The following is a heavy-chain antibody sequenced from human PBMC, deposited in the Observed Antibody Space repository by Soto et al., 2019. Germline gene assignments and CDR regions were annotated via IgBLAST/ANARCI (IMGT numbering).Heavy chain of an antibody. Sequence: ELQILESGGSLVQPGGSLRLSCVAAGFTFSSAAMNWVRQAPGKGLEWVSIISDTGTRTHYADSVKGRFTISRDNSKNTLYLDMNSLRAEDTAVYYCAKSLDIHYKNWFDPWGQGTLVTVSS. V-gene: IGHV3-23*01. CDR2: ISDTGTRT. J-gene: IGHJ5*02. CDR1: GFTFSSAA. D-gene: IGHD4-4*01. CDR3: AKSLDIHYKNWFDP.